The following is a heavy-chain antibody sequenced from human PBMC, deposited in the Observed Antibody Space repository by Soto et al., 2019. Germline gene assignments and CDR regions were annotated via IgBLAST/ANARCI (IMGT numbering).Heavy chain of an antibody. D-gene: IGHD3-16*01. CDR1: GFTFSNYA. CDR2: IWYDGSKE. J-gene: IGHJ6*02. Sequence: QVQLEEAGGGVVQPGRSLRLSCAASGFTFSNYAIHWVRQAPGKALEWVAVIWYDGSKEYYADSVKGRIIISRDNSKKTVYLQMNSLRAEDTDVYYGSWDHGGGPFQYGMGVWGQGTTVTVSS. V-gene: IGHV3-33*03. CDR3: SWDHGGGPFQYGMGV.